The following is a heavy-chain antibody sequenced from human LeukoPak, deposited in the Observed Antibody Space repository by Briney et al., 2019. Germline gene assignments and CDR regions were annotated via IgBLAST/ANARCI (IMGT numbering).Heavy chain of an antibody. J-gene: IGHJ4*02. V-gene: IGHV3-21*01. D-gene: IGHD3-3*01. Sequence: GGSLRLSCAASGFTFSSYSMNWVRQPPGKGLEWVSSISSSSSYIYYADSVKGRFTISRDNAKNSLYLQMNSLRAEDTAVYYCARDYDFWSGYLGYWGQGTLVTVSS. CDR3: ARDYDFWSGYLGY. CDR2: ISSSSSYI. CDR1: GFTFSSYS.